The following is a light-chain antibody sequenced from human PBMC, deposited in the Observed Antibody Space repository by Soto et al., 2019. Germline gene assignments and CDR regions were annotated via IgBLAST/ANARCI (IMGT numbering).Light chain of an antibody. CDR1: QSVSSSH. J-gene: IGKJ2*01. V-gene: IGKV3-20*01. CDR3: QHFDTSPMYT. Sequence: EIVLTQSPGTLSLSPGERATLSCRASQSVSSSHLAWYQQKPGQAPRLLIYGASSRATGIPDRFSGSGSGTDFTITISRLEPEDFAVYYCQHFDTSPMYTFGQGNTLEI. CDR2: GAS.